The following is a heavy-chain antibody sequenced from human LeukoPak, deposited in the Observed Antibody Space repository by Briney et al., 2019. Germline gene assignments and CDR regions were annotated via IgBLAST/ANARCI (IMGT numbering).Heavy chain of an antibody. Sequence: PGGSLRLSCAASGFTFSSYAMSWVRQAPGKGLEWVSVIYSGGSTYYADSVKGRFTISRDNSKNTLYLQMNSLRAEDTAVYYCARARYYYDSSGYYPDWGQGTLVTVSS. CDR2: IYSGGST. CDR3: ARARYYYDSSGYYPD. CDR1: GFTFSSYA. V-gene: IGHV3-66*01. D-gene: IGHD3-22*01. J-gene: IGHJ4*02.